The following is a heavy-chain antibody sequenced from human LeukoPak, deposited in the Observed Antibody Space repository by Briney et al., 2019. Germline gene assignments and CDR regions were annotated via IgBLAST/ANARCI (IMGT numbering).Heavy chain of an antibody. V-gene: IGHV4-30-2*01. Sequence: SETLSLTCAVSGGSISSGGYSWSWIRQPPGKGLEWIGYIYHSGSTYYNPSLKSRVTISVDRSKNQFSLKLSSVTAADTAVYYCARLYCDFPLYYFDYWGQGTLVTVSS. CDR2: IYHSGST. CDR3: ARLYCDFPLYYFDY. CDR1: GGSISSGGYS. D-gene: IGHD3-3*01. J-gene: IGHJ4*02.